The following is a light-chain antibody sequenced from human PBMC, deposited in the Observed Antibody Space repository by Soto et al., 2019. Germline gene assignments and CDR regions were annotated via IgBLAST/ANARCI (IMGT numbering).Light chain of an antibody. V-gene: IGKV4-1*01. CDR3: QQYYTTPVT. CDR2: WAS. Sequence: DIVMTQSPDSLAVSLGERATINCKSSQSVLYSSNNKNYLAWYQHKPGQPPKVLIYWASTRESGVPDRFSGSGSGTDFTLTISSLQAEDVAVYYCQQYYTTPVTFGQGTKLEIK. J-gene: IGKJ2*01. CDR1: QSVLYSSNNKNY.